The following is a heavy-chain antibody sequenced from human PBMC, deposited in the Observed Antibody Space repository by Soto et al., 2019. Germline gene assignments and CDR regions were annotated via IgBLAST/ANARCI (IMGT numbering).Heavy chain of an antibody. CDR2: IIAYNGNT. J-gene: IGHJ4*02. D-gene: IGHD6-19*01. CDR1: GNTFSTYG. Sequence: QDQLVQSAAEVKKPGASVRVSCKVSGNTFSTYGLSWVRQAPGQGLEWMGWIIAYNGNTNYAEKFQGRVTMTRDTSTSTAYMELRSLRSDDTAVYYCAFSSGWTYYFDYWGQGTLVTVSS. V-gene: IGHV1-18*01. CDR3: AFSSGWTYYFDY.